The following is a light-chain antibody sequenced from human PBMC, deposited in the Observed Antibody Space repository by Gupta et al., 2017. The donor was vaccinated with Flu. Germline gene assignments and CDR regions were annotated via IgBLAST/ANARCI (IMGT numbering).Light chain of an antibody. CDR2: GAS. Sequence: EIVLTQSPGTLSLSPGERATLSCRASQSVSSSYLAWYQQKPGQAPRLLIYGASSRANGSPDRFSGRGPGTDLTLTSSRLETADFAVYYFRQDGSRWTFGQGSKVEIK. CDR3: RQDGSRWT. J-gene: IGKJ1*01. CDR1: QSVSSSY. V-gene: IGKV3-20*01.